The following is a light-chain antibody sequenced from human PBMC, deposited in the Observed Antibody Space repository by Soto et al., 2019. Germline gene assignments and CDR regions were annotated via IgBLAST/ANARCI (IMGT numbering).Light chain of an antibody. Sequence: DIQMTQSPSSLSASVGDRVTITCRASQGSSNFLAWYQHKPGKVPKLLIYAASTLQSGVPARLSGSGSGTYFTLTISSLQPEDVATYYCQKYKSAPSLTGGVGTKVEIK. V-gene: IGKV1-27*01. J-gene: IGKJ4*01. CDR3: QKYKSAPSLT. CDR2: AAS. CDR1: QGSSNF.